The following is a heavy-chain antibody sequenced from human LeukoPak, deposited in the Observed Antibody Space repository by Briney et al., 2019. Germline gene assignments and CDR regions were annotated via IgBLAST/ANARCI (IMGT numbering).Heavy chain of an antibody. CDR2: TYYRSAWYT. CDR3: ARGIPVAGFDY. CDR1: GDSVSIDSAT. Sequence: RSQTLSLTCDISGDSVSIDSATGNWIRQSPSRGLEWLGRTYYRSAWYTDYAVSVQSRITIKPDTSTNQFSLQLYSLTPEDTAVYYCARGIPVAGFDYWGQGTLVTVSS. D-gene: IGHD6-19*01. J-gene: IGHJ4*02. V-gene: IGHV6-1*01.